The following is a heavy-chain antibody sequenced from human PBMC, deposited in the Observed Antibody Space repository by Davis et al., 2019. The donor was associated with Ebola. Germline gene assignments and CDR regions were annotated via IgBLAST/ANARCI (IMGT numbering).Heavy chain of an antibody. V-gene: IGHV4-61*08. D-gene: IGHD2-15*01. Sequence: MPSETLSLTCTVSGGSISSGGYYWSWIRQHPGKGLEWIGYIYYSGSTYYNPSLKSRVTISVDTSENRFSLKLTSVTPADTAVYYCARGGQGVGAGRWLDPWGQGTLVTVSS. CDR1: GGSISSGGYY. CDR3: ARGGQGVGAGRWLDP. J-gene: IGHJ5*02. CDR2: IYYSGST.